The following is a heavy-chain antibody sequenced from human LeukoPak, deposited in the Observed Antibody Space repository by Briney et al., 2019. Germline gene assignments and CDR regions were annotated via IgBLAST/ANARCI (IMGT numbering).Heavy chain of an antibody. CDR1: GFTFSSYA. CDR2: ISGSGGST. J-gene: IGHJ5*02. D-gene: IGHD2-2*01. Sequence: GGSLRLSCAASGFTFSSYAMSWVRQAPGKGLEWISAISGSGGSTYYADSVKGRFTISRDNSKNTLYLQMNSLRAEDTAVYYCAKGGGRQLARNWFDPWGQGTLVTVSS. V-gene: IGHV3-23*01. CDR3: AKGGGRQLARNWFDP.